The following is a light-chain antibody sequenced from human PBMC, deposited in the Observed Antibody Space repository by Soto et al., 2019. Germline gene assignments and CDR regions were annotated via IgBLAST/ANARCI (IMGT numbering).Light chain of an antibody. J-gene: IGKJ4*01. CDR3: QQRSNWPPLT. V-gene: IGKV3-11*01. CDR1: QSISYY. Sequence: EIVLTQSPATLSLSPGERATLSCRASQSISYYLAWYQQKPGQAPRLLIYDASNRATGIPARFSGSGSGTDFTLTISSLEPEDFAVYYCQQRSNWPPLTFGGGTKVDIK. CDR2: DAS.